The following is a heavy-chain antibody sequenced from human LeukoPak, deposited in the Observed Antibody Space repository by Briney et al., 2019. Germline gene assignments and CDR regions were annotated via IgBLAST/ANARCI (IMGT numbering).Heavy chain of an antibody. Sequence: GGSLRLSCVASGFTFTKCAMSWIRQAPGKGLEWVAIITATGDTAYYADSVKGRFTISRDNSRNTVYMQMDSLRAEDAAIYYCAGDRNSDWYSPLDYWGQGSQVTVSP. CDR2: ITATGDTA. CDR3: AGDRNSDWYSPLDY. D-gene: IGHD6-19*01. J-gene: IGHJ4*02. V-gene: IGHV3-23*01. CDR1: GFTFTKCA.